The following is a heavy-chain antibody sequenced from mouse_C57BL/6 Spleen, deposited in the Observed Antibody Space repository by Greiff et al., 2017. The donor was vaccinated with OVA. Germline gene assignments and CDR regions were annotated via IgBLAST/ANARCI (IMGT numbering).Heavy chain of an antibody. D-gene: IGHD1-1*01. CDR3: ARFITRDYFDY. CDR2: INPGSGGT. CDR1: GYAFTNYL. V-gene: IGHV1-54*01. J-gene: IGHJ2*01. Sequence: QVQLQQSGAELVRPGTSVKVSCKASGYAFTNYLIEWVKQRPGQGLEWIGVINPGSGGTNYNEKFKGKATLTADKSSSTAYMQLSSLTSEDSAVYFGARFITRDYFDYWGKGTTLTVSS.